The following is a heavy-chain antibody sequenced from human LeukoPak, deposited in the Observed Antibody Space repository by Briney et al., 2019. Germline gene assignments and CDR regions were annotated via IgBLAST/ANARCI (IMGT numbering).Heavy chain of an antibody. CDR2: IYTSGST. V-gene: IGHV4-4*07. D-gene: IGHD4-17*01. CDR1: GGPISSYY. Sequence: SETLSPTCTVSGGPISSYYWSWIRQPAGKGLEWIGRIYTSGSTNYNPSLKSRVTMSVDTSKNQFSLKLSSVTAADTAVYYCARDATVSYYYYYMDVWGKGTTVTVSS. CDR3: ARDATVSYYYYYMDV. J-gene: IGHJ6*03.